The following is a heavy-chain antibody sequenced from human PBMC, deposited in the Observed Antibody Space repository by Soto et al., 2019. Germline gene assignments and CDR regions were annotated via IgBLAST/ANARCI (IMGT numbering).Heavy chain of an antibody. J-gene: IGHJ4*02. CDR3: ARGRSYCSGGSCYKYYFDY. Sequence: QVQLQQWGAGLLKPSETLSLTCAVYGGSFSGYYWSWIRQPPGKGLEWIGEINQSGSTNYNPSLKSRVTLSVDTSKNQFSLKLSSVTAADTAVYYCARGRSYCSGGSCYKYYFDYWGQGTLVTVSS. V-gene: IGHV4-34*01. D-gene: IGHD2-15*01. CDR1: GGSFSGYY. CDR2: INQSGST.